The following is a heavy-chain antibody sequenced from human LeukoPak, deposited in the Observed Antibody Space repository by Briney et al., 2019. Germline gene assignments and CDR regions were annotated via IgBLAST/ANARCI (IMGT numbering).Heavy chain of an antibody. Sequence: ASVKVTCKASVYTFTSYDINWVRQATGQGLGWMGWMNPNNNNVGYAQKFQGRVTMTRDTSISTAYMELGSLTSEDTAVYYCARGAFLPQYRRDFDPWGQGTLVTVSS. CDR1: VYTFTSYD. CDR2: MNPNNNNV. V-gene: IGHV1-8*01. CDR3: ARGAFLPQYRRDFDP. J-gene: IGHJ5*02. D-gene: IGHD6-6*01.